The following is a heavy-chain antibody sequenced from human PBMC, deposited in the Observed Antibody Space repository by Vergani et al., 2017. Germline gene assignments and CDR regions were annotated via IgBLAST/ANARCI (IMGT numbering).Heavy chain of an antibody. D-gene: IGHD6-19*01. CDR1: GFTFSSYA. J-gene: IGHJ4*02. CDR2: ISGSGGST. V-gene: IGHV3-23*01. CDR3: ANWARWIAVAGPPGGY. Sequence: EVQLLESGGGLVQPGGSLRLSCAASGFTFSSYAMSWVRQAPGKGLEWVSAISGSGGSTYYADSVKGRFTISRDNSKNTLYLQMNSLRAEDTAVYYCANWARWIAVAGPPGGYWGQGTLVTVSS.